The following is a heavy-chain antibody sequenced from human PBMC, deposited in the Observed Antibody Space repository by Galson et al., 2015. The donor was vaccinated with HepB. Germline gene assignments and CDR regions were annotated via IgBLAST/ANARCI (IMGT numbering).Heavy chain of an antibody. J-gene: IGHJ4*02. V-gene: IGHV3-30*18. D-gene: IGHD3-10*01. CDR2: ISYDESNK. CDR3: AKESYGSGTHYNLYFDY. CDR1: GFFFNSNA. Sequence: SLRLSCAASGFFFNSNAMHWVRQAPGKGLEWVAVISYDESNKYYADSVKGRFTVSRDNSKNTLYLQMNSLRAEDTAMYYCAKESYGSGTHYNLYFDYWGQGTLVIVSS.